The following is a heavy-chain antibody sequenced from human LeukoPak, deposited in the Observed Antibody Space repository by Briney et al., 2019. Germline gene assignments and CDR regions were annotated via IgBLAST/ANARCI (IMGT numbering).Heavy chain of an antibody. J-gene: IGHJ4*02. CDR1: GGTFSSYA. Sequence: GASVKVSRKASGGTFSSYAISWVRQAPGQGLEWMGGIIPIFGTANYAQKFQGRVTITADESTSTAYMELSSLRSEDTAVYYCARDMKYCSSTSCKYYFDYWGQGTLVTVSS. V-gene: IGHV1-69*13. D-gene: IGHD2-2*01. CDR2: IIPIFGTA. CDR3: ARDMKYCSSTSCKYYFDY.